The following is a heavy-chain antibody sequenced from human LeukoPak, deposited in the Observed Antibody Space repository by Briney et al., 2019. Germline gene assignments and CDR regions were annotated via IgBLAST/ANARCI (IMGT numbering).Heavy chain of an antibody. J-gene: IGHJ4*01. V-gene: IGHV3-30*18. D-gene: IGHD6-19*01. Sequence: PGGSLRLSCAASGFTFSSYGMHWVRQAPGKGLEWVAVISYDGSNKYYADSVKGRFTISRDNSKNTLYLQMNSLRAEDTAVYYCTKTRLQYSSAPPFDNWGAGTLVTVSS. CDR2: ISYDGSNK. CDR1: GFTFSSYG. CDR3: TKTRLQYSSAPPFDN.